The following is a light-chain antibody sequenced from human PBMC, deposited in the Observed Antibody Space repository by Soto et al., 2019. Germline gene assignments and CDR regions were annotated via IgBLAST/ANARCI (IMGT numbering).Light chain of an antibody. V-gene: IGLV2-14*01. Sequence: QSALTQPASVSGSPGQSITISCTGTSSDVGGYNYVSWYQQHPGEAPKLLIYEVTNRPSGVSNRFFGSKSGNTASLTISGLQGEDEADYYCSSYTSSSNGVFGTGTKVTVL. CDR3: SSYTSSSNGV. CDR1: SSDVGGYNY. J-gene: IGLJ1*01. CDR2: EVT.